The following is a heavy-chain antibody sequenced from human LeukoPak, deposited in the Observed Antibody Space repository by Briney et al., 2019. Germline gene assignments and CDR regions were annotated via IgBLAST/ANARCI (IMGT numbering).Heavy chain of an antibody. D-gene: IGHD3-3*01. V-gene: IGHV4-4*02. CDR3: AREGGFYRPLDY. J-gene: IGHJ4*02. CDR2: VHLDRSI. Sequence: KTSPTLSLTCDVSGGSVTSTNWWTWVCQPPGKGLEWLGEVHLDRSINYNPSLQSRLILSVAPPETHISPKLTSVTAADTAVYYCAREGGFYRPLDYSGQGTLVTVSS. CDR1: GGSVTSTNW.